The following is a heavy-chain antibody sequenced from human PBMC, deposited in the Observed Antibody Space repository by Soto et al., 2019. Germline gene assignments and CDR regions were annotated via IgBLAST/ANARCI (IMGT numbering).Heavy chain of an antibody. V-gene: IGHV3-30*04. J-gene: IGHJ4*02. Sequence: QVHLVESGGGMVQPGRSLRLSCAASGFTYSYYNMHWVRQPPGKGLEWVAVISYDGRIKYYADSVRGRLTISRDNSENTLYLQMNSLRVEDTAVYYCARDFEARRDAYNSRGDYWGQGTLVTVSS. CDR3: ARDFEARRDAYNSRGDY. CDR1: GFTYSYYN. D-gene: IGHD3-10*01. CDR2: ISYDGRIK.